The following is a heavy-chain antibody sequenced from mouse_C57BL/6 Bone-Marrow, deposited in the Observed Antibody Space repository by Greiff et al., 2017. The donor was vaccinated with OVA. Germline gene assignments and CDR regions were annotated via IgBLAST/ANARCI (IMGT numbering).Heavy chain of an antibody. V-gene: IGHV14-2*01. J-gene: IGHJ1*03. CDR1: GFNIQDYY. CDR2: IDPEDGAT. Sequence: VQLQQSGAELVKPGASVKLSCTASGFNIQDYYMHWVKQRTEPGLEWIGRIDPEDGATKYAPKFQGKAPIPAATSSNTAYLQLSSLTAEDTAVYYCASLWPWYFDVWGTGTTVTVSS. D-gene: IGHD1-1*02. CDR3: ASLWPWYFDV.